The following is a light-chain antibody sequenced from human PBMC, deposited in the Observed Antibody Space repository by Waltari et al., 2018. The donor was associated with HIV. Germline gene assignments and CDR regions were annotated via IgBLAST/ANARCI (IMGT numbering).Light chain of an antibody. J-gene: IGLJ3*02. CDR1: SGHSDYA. CDR3: QTWRAGIWL. V-gene: IGLV4-69*01. CDR2: LDSDGSH. Sequence: QLALTQSPSASASLGASVRPTCTLTSGHSDYAIAWHQQQPEKGPRFLMKLDSDGSHIKGDGVPERSSGSGPGAGLYLTFSGLRSGDEADYYSQTWRAGIWLFGGGTKLTVL.